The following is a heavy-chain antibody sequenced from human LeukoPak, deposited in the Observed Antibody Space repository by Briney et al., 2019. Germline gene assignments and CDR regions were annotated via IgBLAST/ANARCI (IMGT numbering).Heavy chain of an antibody. V-gene: IGHV3-7*01. CDR1: GFTFSSYA. J-gene: IGHJ4*02. Sequence: GGSLRLSCAASGFTFSSYAMTWVRQAPGKGLEWVANIKHDESEKNYLDSVKGRFTISRDNAQNSLYLQMNGLRVEDTAVYYCTRRLDDWGQGTLVTVSS. CDR3: TRRLDD. D-gene: IGHD3-16*01. CDR2: IKHDESEK.